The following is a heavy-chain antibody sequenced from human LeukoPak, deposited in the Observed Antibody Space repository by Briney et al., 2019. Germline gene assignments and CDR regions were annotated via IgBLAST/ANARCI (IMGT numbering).Heavy chain of an antibody. V-gene: IGHV3-23*01. Sequence: GGSLRLSCAASGFTFSSYAMSWVRQAPGKGLEWVSAISGSGGSTYYADSVKGRFTISRDNSKNTLYLQMNSLRAEDTAVYYCASILAVAGANFDYWGQGTLVTVSS. CDR3: ASILAVAGANFDY. J-gene: IGHJ4*02. CDR2: ISGSGGST. D-gene: IGHD6-19*01. CDR1: GFTFSSYA.